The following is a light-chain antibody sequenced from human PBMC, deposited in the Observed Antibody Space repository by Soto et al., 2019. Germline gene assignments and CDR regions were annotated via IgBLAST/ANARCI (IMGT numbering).Light chain of an antibody. Sequence: QSALTQHASVSGSPGQSITISCTGASTDVDGYDYVSWYQQHPGQAPKLMIYDVNNRPSGVSYRFSGSKSGDTASLTISGLQAEDDADYYCSSYTSSAPFYVFGTGTKVTVL. CDR1: STDVDGYDY. V-gene: IGLV2-14*03. CDR3: SSYTSSAPFYV. CDR2: DVN. J-gene: IGLJ1*01.